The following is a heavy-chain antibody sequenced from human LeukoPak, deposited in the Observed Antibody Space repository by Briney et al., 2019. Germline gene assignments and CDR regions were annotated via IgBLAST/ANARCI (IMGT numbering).Heavy chain of an antibody. CDR3: ARNRGGGFGYSDY. J-gene: IGHJ4*02. CDR1: GFTFINHW. D-gene: IGHD3-22*01. V-gene: IGHV3-7*05. CDR2: IKQDGSDK. Sequence: GGSLRLSCAASGFTFINHWMHWVRQAPGKGLEWVAMIKQDGSDKYYVDSVKGRFTVSKDNAKNSLYLQMNSLRAEDTAVYYCARNRGGGFGYSDYWGQGTLVTVSS.